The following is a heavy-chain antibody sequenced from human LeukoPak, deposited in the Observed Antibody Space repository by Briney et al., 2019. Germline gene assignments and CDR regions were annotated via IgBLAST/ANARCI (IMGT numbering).Heavy chain of an antibody. D-gene: IGHD5-12*01. J-gene: IGHJ4*02. CDR3: ARDRRQYSRYGSWYFAY. Sequence: GGSLRLSCAASGFIFSDYYMSWIRQAPGKGLEWISFISSDGKSINYADSVKGRFTISRDNAKNSLYLNIDSLRPEDTAVYYCARDRRQYSRYGSWYFAYWGQGALVTVSS. CDR2: ISSDGKSI. V-gene: IGHV3-11*01. CDR1: GFIFSDYY.